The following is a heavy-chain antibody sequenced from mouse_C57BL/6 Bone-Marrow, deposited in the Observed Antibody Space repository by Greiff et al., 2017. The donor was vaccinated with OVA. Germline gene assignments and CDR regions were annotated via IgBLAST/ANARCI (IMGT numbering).Heavy chain of an antibody. V-gene: IGHV1-69*01. CDR3: ASSGFAY. J-gene: IGHJ3*01. CDR2: IDPSDSYT. Sequence: QVQLQQPGAELVMPGASVKLSCKASGYTFTSYWMHWVKQRPGQGLEWIGEIDPSDSYTNYNQKFKGKSTLTVDKSSSTAYMQLSSLTSEDSAVYYCASSGFAYWPRDSGHCLC. CDR1: GYTFTSYW.